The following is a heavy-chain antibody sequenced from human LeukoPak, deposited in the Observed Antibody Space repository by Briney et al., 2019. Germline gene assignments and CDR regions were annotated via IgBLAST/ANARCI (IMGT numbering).Heavy chain of an antibody. V-gene: IGHV3-23*01. CDR3: AKSSGTMVQGANWFDP. CDR1: GFTFNNYA. CDR2: ISGGGETT. Sequence: GGSLRLSCAASGFTFNNYAMNWVRQAPGKGLEWVSSISGGGETTYYADSAKGRFTISRDNSQNTLYLQMNSLRAEDTAVYYCAKSSGTMVQGANWFDPWGQGTLVTVSS. D-gene: IGHD3-10*01. J-gene: IGHJ5*02.